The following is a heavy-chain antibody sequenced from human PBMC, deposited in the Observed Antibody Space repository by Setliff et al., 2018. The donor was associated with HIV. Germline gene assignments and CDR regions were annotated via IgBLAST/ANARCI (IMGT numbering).Heavy chain of an antibody. CDR3: ARGEPTILVVPAAFFDY. CDR1: GFTFSDYN. D-gene: IGHD2-2*01. Sequence: GGSLRLSCAASGFTFSDYNMNWVRQAPGRGLEWVSYISSDGSTIYYAGSVKGRFTMSRDNAKNSLYLHMSSLGVEDTAVYYCARGEPTILVVPAAFFDYWGQGTLVTVSS. V-gene: IGHV3-48*01. CDR2: ISSDGSTI. J-gene: IGHJ4*02.